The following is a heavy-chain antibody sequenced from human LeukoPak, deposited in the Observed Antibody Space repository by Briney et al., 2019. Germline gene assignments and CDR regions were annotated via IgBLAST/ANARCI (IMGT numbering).Heavy chain of an antibody. CDR2: ISSSSNYI. CDR3: AKGSLQWLVLLYY. CDR1: GFTFSSYS. J-gene: IGHJ4*02. V-gene: IGHV3-21*04. D-gene: IGHD6-19*01. Sequence: GGSLRLSCAASGFTFSSYSMNWVRQAPGKGLEWVSSISSSSNYIYYADSVKGRFTISRDNAKNSLYLQMNSLRAEDTAVYYCAKGSLQWLVLLYYWGQGTLVTVSS.